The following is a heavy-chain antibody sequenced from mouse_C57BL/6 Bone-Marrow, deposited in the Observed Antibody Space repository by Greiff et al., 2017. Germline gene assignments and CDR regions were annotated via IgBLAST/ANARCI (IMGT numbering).Heavy chain of an antibody. V-gene: IGHV1-5*01. J-gene: IGHJ3*01. CDR2: IYPGNSDT. CDR1: GYTFTSYW. Sequence: VKLQKSGTVLARPGASVKMSCKTSGYTFTSYWMHCVKQRPGQGLEWIGAIYPGNSDTSYNQKFKGKAKLTAVTSARTAYMGLSSLTNEDSAVYYCTIFPLYYDYDWVAYWGQGTLVTVSA. D-gene: IGHD2-4*01. CDR3: TIFPLYYDYDWVAY.